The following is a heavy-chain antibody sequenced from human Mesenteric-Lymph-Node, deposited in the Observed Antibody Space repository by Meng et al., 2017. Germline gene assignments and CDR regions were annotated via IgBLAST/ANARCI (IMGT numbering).Heavy chain of an antibody. CDR1: GGSISSGCYY. CDR2: IYWDDDK. CDR3: THRPMTSAYYYFDY. D-gene: IGHD3-22*01. J-gene: IGHJ4*02. Sequence: GSGPGLVKPSQTLSLTCTVSGGSISSGCYYWSWIRQHPGKGLEWLALIYWDDDKRYSPSLKSRLTITKDTSKNQVVLTMTNMDPVDTATYYCTHRPMTSAYYYFDYWGQGTLVTVSS. V-gene: IGHV2-5*08.